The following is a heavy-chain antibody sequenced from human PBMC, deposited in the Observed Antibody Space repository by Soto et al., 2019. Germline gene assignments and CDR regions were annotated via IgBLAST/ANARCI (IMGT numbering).Heavy chain of an antibody. Sequence: QVQLVQSGAEVKKPGASVKVSCKASGYNFNIYGINWVRQAPGEGLELMGWISAYDGKTNYAEKFKGRVTMTTDASTSTAYMEMRSLRSDDTAVYYCARDPHEYWTSYWFDPWGKGTLVTVSS. V-gene: IGHV1-18*01. CDR1: GYNFNIYG. CDR2: ISAYDGKT. CDR3: ARDPHEYWTSYWFDP. D-gene: IGHD3-3*01. J-gene: IGHJ5*02.